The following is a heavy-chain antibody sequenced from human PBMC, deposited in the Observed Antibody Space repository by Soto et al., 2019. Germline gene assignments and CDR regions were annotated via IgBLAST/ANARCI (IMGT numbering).Heavy chain of an antibody. V-gene: IGHV4-39*01. Sequence: LSETLSHTYTVSGGSISSRIDYFGWIRQPPGKGLEWIGSIYYSGSTYYNPSLKSRVTISVDTSKNQFSLKLSSVTAADTAVYYCARLVYGSGFDPWGQGTLVTVS. CDR3: ARLVYGSGFDP. J-gene: IGHJ5*02. CDR2: IYYSGST. CDR1: GGSISSRIDY. D-gene: IGHD3-10*01.